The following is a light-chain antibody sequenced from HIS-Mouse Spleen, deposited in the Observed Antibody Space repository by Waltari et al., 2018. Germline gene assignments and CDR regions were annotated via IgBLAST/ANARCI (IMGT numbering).Light chain of an antibody. J-gene: IGKJ1*01. CDR2: AAS. CDR3: QQLNSYPPT. CDR1: QGISSY. Sequence: DIQLTQSPSFLSASVGDRVTITCRASQGISSYLAWYQQKPGKAPKLLIYAASTLQSGVPSRFSGRGSGTEFNLTISSLQPEDFATYYCQQLNSYPPTFGQGTKVEIK. V-gene: IGKV1-9*01.